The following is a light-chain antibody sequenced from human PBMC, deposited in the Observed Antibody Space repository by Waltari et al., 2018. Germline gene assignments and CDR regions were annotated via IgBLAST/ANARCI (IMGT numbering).Light chain of an antibody. CDR2: EVS. Sequence: QSALTQPASVSGSPGQSITTSCTGTSSDVGSANYVSWYQQHPGKAPKLMIYEVSSRPSGVSNRFSGSKSANTASLTISGLQAEDEADYYCSSSTSSSTLVFGTGTKVTVL. CDR3: SSSTSSSTLV. J-gene: IGLJ1*01. CDR1: SSDVGSANY. V-gene: IGLV2-14*01.